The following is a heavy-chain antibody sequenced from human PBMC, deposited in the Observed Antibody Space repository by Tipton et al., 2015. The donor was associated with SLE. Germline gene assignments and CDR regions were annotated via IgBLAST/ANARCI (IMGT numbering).Heavy chain of an antibody. Sequence: SLRLSCAASGFTFDDYTMHWVRQAPGKGLEWVSLITWDGINTYYADSVKGRVTISRDNSINSLYLQMSSLRTEDTAFYYCAKGATPESWGQGTLVTVSS. J-gene: IGHJ5*02. CDR3: AKGATPES. CDR1: GFTFDDYT. D-gene: IGHD1-26*01. V-gene: IGHV3-43*01. CDR2: ITWDGINT.